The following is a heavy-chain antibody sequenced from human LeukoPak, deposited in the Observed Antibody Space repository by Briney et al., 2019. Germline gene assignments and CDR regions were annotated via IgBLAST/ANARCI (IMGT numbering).Heavy chain of an antibody. J-gene: IGHJ3*02. V-gene: IGHV4-39*07. Sequence: PSETLSLTCTVSGGSISSSSYYWGWIRQPPGKGLEWIGEINHSGSTNYNPSLKSRVTISVDTSKNQFSLKLSSVTAADTAVYYCARAPSGATNDAFDIWGQGTMVTVSS. CDR3: ARAPSGATNDAFDI. D-gene: IGHD1-26*01. CDR2: INHSGST. CDR1: GGSISSSSYY.